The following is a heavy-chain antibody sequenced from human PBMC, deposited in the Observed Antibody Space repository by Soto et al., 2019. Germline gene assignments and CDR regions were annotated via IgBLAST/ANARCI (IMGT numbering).Heavy chain of an antibody. CDR2: IHYDGVST. J-gene: IGHJ3*01. CDR1: GFTLSIYS. V-gene: IGHV3-64*01. CDR3: ARISALAQAAFEL. Sequence: EVQLVESGGGLVQPGGSLRLSCAASGFTLSIYSMHWVRQAPGKGLEFVSAIHYDGVSTFYANSVKGRFTISRDTSKNTLYLQMGSLSAEDMAVYFCARISALAQAAFELWGQGTMVTVSS.